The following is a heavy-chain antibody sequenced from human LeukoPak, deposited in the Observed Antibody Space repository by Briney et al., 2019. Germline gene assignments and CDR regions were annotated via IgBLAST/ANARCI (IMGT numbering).Heavy chain of an antibody. CDR3: AKVRGVLGGSGPYYYYGMDV. CDR1: GFTFSSYG. Sequence: GGSLRLSCAASGFTFSSYGMHWVRQAPGKGLEWVAVISYDGSNKYYADSVKGRFTISRDNSKNTLYLQTNSLRAEDTAVYYCAKVRGVLGGSGPYYYYGMDVWGQGTTVTVSS. CDR2: ISYDGSNK. J-gene: IGHJ6*02. D-gene: IGHD3-10*01. V-gene: IGHV3-30*18.